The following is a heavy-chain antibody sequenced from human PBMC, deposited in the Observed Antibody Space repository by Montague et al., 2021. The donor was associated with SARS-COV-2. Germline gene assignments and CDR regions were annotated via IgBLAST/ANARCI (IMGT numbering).Heavy chain of an antibody. J-gene: IGHJ4*02. CDR2: IYYSGST. V-gene: IGHV4-31*03. Sequence: TLSLTCTVSGGSISSGGYYWSWIRQHPGKGLEWIGYIYYSGSTYYDPSLKSRVTISVDTSKNQFSLKLSSVTAAVTAVYYCARDVGWYSSSWFDYWGQGTLVTVSS. D-gene: IGHD6-13*01. CDR1: GGSISSGGYY. CDR3: ARDVGWYSSSWFDY.